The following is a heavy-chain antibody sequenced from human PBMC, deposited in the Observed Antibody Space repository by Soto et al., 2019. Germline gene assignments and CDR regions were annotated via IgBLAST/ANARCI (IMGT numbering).Heavy chain of an antibody. CDR3: ARDSGYCSGGSCPWANDY. D-gene: IGHD2-15*01. J-gene: IGHJ4*02. CDR2: INPNSGGT. CDR1: GGTFSSYA. V-gene: IGHV1-2*02. Sequence: QVQLVQSGAEVKKPGSSVKVSCKASGGTFSSYAISWVRQAPGQGLEWMGWINPNSGGTNYAQKFQGRVTMTRDTSISTAYMELSRLRSDDTAVYYCARDSGYCSGGSCPWANDYWGQGTLVTVSS.